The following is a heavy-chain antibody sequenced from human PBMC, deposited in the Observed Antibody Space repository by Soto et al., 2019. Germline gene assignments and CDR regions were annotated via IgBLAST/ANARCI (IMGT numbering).Heavy chain of an antibody. Sequence: QVQLVESGGGVVQPGRSLRLSCTASGFVFSDYAIHWVRQAPGKGLEWVAPISYAGSNKNYADSVKGRFTISRDNSNNTLHLHMNSLRPDDTAVYYCARPRGVLTPTPRAYWGQGTLVSVSS. D-gene: IGHD2-15*01. J-gene: IGHJ4*02. V-gene: IGHV3-30-3*01. CDR1: GFVFSDYA. CDR2: ISYAGSNK. CDR3: ARPRGVLTPTPRAY.